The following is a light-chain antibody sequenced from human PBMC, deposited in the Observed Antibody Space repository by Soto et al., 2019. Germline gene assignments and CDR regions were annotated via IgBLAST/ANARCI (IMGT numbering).Light chain of an antibody. J-gene: IGLJ1*01. CDR3: DSYTSSRAYV. V-gene: IGLV2-14*01. CDR1: SSDVGGYNY. CDR2: EVS. Sequence: ASVSGSPGQSITISCTGTSSDVGGYNYVSWYQQQAGKAPKLIIHEVSNRPSGVSNRFSGSKSGNTASLTISGLQAEDEADYYCDSYTSSRAYVFGIGTKVTVL.